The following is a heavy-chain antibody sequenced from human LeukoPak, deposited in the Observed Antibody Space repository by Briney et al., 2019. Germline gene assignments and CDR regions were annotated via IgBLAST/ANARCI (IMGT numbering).Heavy chain of an antibody. CDR2: IYTTGTT. J-gene: IGHJ4*02. V-gene: IGHV4-4*07. D-gene: IGHD1-26*01. Sequence: SETLSLTCTVSGDSITSYYWSWIRQSAEKGLEWIGRIYTTGTTNYNPSLKGRVTVSVDTSKNQFFLKLRSVTAADTAVYYCARDVGASNFDSWGQGVQVTVSS. CDR1: GDSITSYY. CDR3: ARDVGASNFDS.